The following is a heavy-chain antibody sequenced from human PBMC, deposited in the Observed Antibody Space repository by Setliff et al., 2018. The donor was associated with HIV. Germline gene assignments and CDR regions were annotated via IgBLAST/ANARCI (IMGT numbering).Heavy chain of an antibody. CDR3: VRGVQSPPHYSYYYLDV. D-gene: IGHD3-3*01. CDR1: RSTFNSHT. V-gene: IGHV1-69*02. Sequence: SVKVSCKASRSTFNSHTINWVRQAPGQGLDWMGRIIPILGVANYAQRFQGKVTITADKSTSTAYMELTSLRFDDTAMYYCVRGVQSPPHYSYYYLDVWGEGTMVTV. J-gene: IGHJ6*03. CDR2: IIPILGVA.